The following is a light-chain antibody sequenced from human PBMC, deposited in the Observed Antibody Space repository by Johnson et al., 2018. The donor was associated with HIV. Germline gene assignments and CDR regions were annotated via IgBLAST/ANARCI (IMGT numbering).Light chain of an antibody. CDR1: NSNIGNNY. CDR2: DNN. V-gene: IGLV1-51*01. J-gene: IGLJ1*01. Sequence: QSVLTQPPSVSAAPGQKVTISCSGSNSNIGNNYVSWYQQVPGTAPKLLIYDNNKRPSGIPDRFSGSKSGTSATLGITGLQTGDEADYYCGTWDSSLSVYVFGTGTKFTVL. CDR3: GTWDSSLSVYV.